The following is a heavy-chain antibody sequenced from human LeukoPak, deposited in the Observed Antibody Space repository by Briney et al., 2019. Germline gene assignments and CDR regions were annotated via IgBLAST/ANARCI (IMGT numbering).Heavy chain of an antibody. CDR2: ITGDGSNT. Sequence: QLGGSLRLSCAASGFTFSRNGMHWVRQAPGQGLDWLSSITGDGSNTYYADSAKGRFTISRDNSKNTVYLQMSGLRPEDTAIYYCASRDPCSGGTCYPLAYWGQGTLVIVSS. J-gene: IGHJ4*02. CDR3: ASRDPCSGGTCYPLAY. V-gene: IGHV3-23*01. CDR1: GFTFSRNG. D-gene: IGHD2-15*01.